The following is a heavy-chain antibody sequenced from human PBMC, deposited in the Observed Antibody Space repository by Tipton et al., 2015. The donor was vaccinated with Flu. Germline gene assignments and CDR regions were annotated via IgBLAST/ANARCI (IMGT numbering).Heavy chain of an antibody. CDR1: GFTFSSYG. Sequence: RSLRLSCAASGFTFSSYGMHWVRQAPGKGLEWVAVIWYDGSNKYYADSVKGRFTISRDNSKNTLYLQMNSLRAEDTAVYYCAKDSSVVVASPYYKMYYYGMDVWGQGTTVTVSS. V-gene: IGHV3-33*06. J-gene: IGHJ6*02. CDR3: AKDSSVVVASPYYKMYYYGMDV. CDR2: IWYDGSNK. D-gene: IGHD2-15*01.